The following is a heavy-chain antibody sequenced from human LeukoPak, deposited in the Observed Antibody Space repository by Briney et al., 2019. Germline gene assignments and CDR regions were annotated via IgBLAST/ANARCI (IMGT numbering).Heavy chain of an antibody. Sequence: PGGSLRLSCAASGFTFSSYGMNWVRQAPGKGLEWVSSISSSSSYIYYADSVKGRFTISRDNAKNSLYLQMNSLRAEDTAVYYCAREGITMVRGVNDAFDIWGQGTMVTVSS. D-gene: IGHD3-10*01. V-gene: IGHV3-21*01. CDR2: ISSSSSYI. CDR1: GFTFSSYG. J-gene: IGHJ3*02. CDR3: AREGITMVRGVNDAFDI.